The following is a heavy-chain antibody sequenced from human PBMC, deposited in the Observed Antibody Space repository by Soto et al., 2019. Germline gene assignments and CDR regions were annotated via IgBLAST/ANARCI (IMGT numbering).Heavy chain of an antibody. V-gene: IGHV4-34*01. CDR1: GGSVNGYY. CDR3: ATRITVFGLLIPPFDP. J-gene: IGHJ5*02. D-gene: IGHD3-3*01. CDR2: IHHTGGT. Sequence: SETLSLTCAVYGGSVNGYYWIWIRQPPGKGLEWIGEIHHTGGTHYNPSLKSRVTMSVDTSKNQLSLRLSSVTAADTAIYYCATRITVFGLLIPPFDPWGQGTQVTVSS.